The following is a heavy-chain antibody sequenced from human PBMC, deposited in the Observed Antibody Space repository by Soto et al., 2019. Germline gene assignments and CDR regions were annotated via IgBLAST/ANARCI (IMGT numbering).Heavy chain of an antibody. J-gene: IGHJ3*02. CDR3: VKVGPTHYYDSSGYYAFDI. CDR2: ISSNGGST. CDR1: GFTFSSYA. Sequence: GGSLRLSCSASGFTFSSYAMHWVRQAPGKGLEYVSAISSNGGSTYYADSVKGRFTISRDNSKYTLYLQMSSLRAEDTAVYYCVKVGPTHYYDSSGYYAFDIWGQGTMVTVSS. V-gene: IGHV3-64D*06. D-gene: IGHD3-22*01.